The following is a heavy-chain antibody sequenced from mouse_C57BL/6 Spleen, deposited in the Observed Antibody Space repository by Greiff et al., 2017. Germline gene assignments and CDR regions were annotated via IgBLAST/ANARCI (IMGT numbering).Heavy chain of an antibody. CDR1: GYAFSSSW. CDR2: IYPGDGDT. D-gene: IGHD3-3*01. V-gene: IGHV1-82*01. J-gene: IGHJ3*01. Sequence: VQLQQSGPELVKPGASVKISCKASGYAFSSSWMNWVKQRPGKGLEWIGRIYPGDGDTNYNGKFKGKATLTADESSSTAYMQLSSLTSEDAAVYFCARGGTGLCAYWGQGTLVTVSA. CDR3: ARGGTGLCAY.